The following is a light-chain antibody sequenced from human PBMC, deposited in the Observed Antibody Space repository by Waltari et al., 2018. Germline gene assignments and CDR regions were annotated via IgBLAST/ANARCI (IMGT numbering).Light chain of an antibody. V-gene: IGKV3-15*01. Sequence: EIVMTQSPVTLSVSPGERAPLSCRASQSISSNLAWYQQKPGQSPRLLIHGASTRATGIPARFSGSGSGTDFTLTISSLQSEDFAVYFCQQYNTWPTFGGGTKVEIK. CDR2: GAS. CDR1: QSISSN. J-gene: IGKJ4*01. CDR3: QQYNTWPT.